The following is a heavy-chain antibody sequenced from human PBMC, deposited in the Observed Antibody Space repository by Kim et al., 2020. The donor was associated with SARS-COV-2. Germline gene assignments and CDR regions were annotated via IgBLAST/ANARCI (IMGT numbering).Heavy chain of an antibody. V-gene: IGHV3-11*01. D-gene: IGHD7-27*01. CDR3: ATGARLSFFDY. CDR1: GLTFSDNS. CDR2: ISRGGSTI. Sequence: GGSLRLSCEVSGLTFSDNSMMWIRQAPGKGLEWISYISRGGSTIDYADSVKGRFTISRDNAKNSLYLQMNSLRAEDTAIYYCATGARLSFFDYWGQGTLDTVSS. J-gene: IGHJ4*02.